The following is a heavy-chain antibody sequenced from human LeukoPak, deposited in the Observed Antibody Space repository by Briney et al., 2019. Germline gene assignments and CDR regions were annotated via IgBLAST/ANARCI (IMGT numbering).Heavy chain of an antibody. D-gene: IGHD2-2*01. CDR1: GXTVRTSS. CDR3: ASAREYCINSNCYEYFQD. CDR2: IYSSGST. V-gene: IGHV3-53*01. Sequence: GGSLRLSFATSGXTVRTSSMSWVRQAPGKGLEWVAVIYSSGSTYYEDSVNGRCTISRDTSKSSMYLQMDHLRAEDTAVYYCASAREYCINSNCYEYFQDWGQGTLVTVSS. J-gene: IGHJ1*01.